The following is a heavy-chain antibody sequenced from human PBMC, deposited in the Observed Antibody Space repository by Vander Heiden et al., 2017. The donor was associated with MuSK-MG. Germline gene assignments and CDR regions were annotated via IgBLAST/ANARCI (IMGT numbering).Heavy chain of an antibody. D-gene: IGHD6-13*01. CDR2: IYNSRTT. CDR1: GGSISSYY. CDR3: ARISAATADP. V-gene: IGHV4-59*01. Sequence: QVQLQESGPGLVKPSETLSLTCTVSGGSISSYYWGWIRQPPGKGLEYIGYIYNSRTTNYNPSLESRLTISMDTSKNQFSLKLSSVTAADTAVYYCARISAATADPWGQGTLVTVSS. J-gene: IGHJ5*02.